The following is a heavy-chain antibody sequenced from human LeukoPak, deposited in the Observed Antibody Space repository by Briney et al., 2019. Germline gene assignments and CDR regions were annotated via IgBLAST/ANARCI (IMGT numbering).Heavy chain of an antibody. CDR2: IKSKTDGGTT. J-gene: IGHJ4*02. Sequence: GGSLRLSCAASGFTFSSYSMNWVRQAPGKGLEWVGRIKSKTDGGTTDYAAPVKGRFTISRDDSKNTLYLQMNSLKTEDTAVYYCTTPSYYDFWSGYYLSGYWGQGTLVTVSS. CDR3: TTPSYYDFWSGYYLSGY. V-gene: IGHV3-15*01. D-gene: IGHD3-3*01. CDR1: GFTFSSYS.